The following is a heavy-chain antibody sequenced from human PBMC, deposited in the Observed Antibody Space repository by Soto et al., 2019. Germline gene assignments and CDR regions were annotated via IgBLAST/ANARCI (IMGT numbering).Heavy chain of an antibody. D-gene: IGHD2-21*01. CDR2: ICGSGTGGRT. J-gene: IGHJ6*02. Sequence: EVHLLESGGDLVQPGGSLRLSCTASGLTFSTYAMSWVRQAPGKGLEWVSAICGSGTGGRTYYADSVKGRFTISRDNSKNTVYLQMNSLRADDTVLYYGARSPGGLDCYNADYDGMDVWGQGTTVTVSS. CDR3: ARSPGGLDCYNADYDGMDV. V-gene: IGHV3-23*01. CDR1: GLTFSTYA.